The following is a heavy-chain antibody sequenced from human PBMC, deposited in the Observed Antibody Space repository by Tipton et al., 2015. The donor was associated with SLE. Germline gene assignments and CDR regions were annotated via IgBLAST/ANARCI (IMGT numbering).Heavy chain of an antibody. CDR1: GDSIKSGSYY. CDR2: VYHSGST. V-gene: IGHV4-39*07. CDR3: ARDPNPGPFDY. J-gene: IGHJ4*02. Sequence: TLSLTCTVSGDSIKSGSYYWSWIRPPPGKGRGWVGSVYHSGSTYQNSSVKSRVSMSVDTSKNQFSLKLSSVTAADTAVYYCARDPNPGPFDYWGQGRLVTVST.